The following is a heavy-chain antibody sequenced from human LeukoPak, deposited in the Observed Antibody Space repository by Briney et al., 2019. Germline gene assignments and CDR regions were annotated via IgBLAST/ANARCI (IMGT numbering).Heavy chain of an antibody. CDR1: GGSISSSSYY. Sequence: PSETLSLTCTVSGGSISSSSYYWGWIRQPPGKGLEWIGSIYYSGSTYYNPSLKSRITISVDTSKNQFSLKLSSVTAADTAVYYCARGGDGYNYDAFDIWGQGTMVTVSS. CDR3: ARGGDGYNYDAFDI. J-gene: IGHJ3*02. D-gene: IGHD5-24*01. V-gene: IGHV4-39*07. CDR2: IYYSGST.